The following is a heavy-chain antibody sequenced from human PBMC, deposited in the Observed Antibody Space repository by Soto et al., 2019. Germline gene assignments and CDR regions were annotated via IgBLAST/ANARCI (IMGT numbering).Heavy chain of an antibody. CDR1: GYSFLNYW. V-gene: IGHV5-51*01. CDR3: ARHIVDTSMTASFNY. Sequence: PGESLMISCKSSGYSFLNYWIGWVRQMPGKGLEWMGTIYPGDSDARYTLSFQGQVTISADKSISTVYLQWSSLKASDTAMYYCARHIVDTSMTASFNYWGQGTQVTVSS. J-gene: IGHJ4*02. CDR2: IYPGDSDA. D-gene: IGHD5-18*01.